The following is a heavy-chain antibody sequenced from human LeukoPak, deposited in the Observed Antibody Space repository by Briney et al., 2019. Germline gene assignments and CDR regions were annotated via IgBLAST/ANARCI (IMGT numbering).Heavy chain of an antibody. CDR3: ARDPEYCSSTSCYRRIYYYYMDV. D-gene: IGHD2-2*02. Sequence: GGSLRLSCAASGFSFSLYWMTWVRQAPGKGLEWVANIRRDGGVENYMDSVKGRFTISRDNAKNSLYLQMDSLRAEDTAVYYCARDPEYCSSTSCYRRIYYYYMDVWGKGTTVTVSS. CDR1: GFSFSLYW. J-gene: IGHJ6*03. V-gene: IGHV3-7*01. CDR2: IRRDGGVE.